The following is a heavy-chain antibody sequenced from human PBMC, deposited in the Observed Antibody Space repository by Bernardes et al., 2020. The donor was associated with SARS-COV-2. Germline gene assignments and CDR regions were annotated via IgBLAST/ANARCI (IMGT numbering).Heavy chain of an antibody. J-gene: IGHJ6*02. CDR3: AREYYYDTSGYYYNAHSLKTIKYYYYGMDV. D-gene: IGHD3-22*01. V-gene: IGHV1-2*02. CDR1: GYTFTGYY. CDR2: INPDSGGT. Sequence: VKVSCKASGYTFTGYYMHWVRQAPGQGLEWMGWINPDSGGTNYAQNFQGRVTMTRDTSISTAYMELSRLSSDDTAVYYCAREYYYDTSGYYYNAHSLKTIKYYYYGMDVWGQGSTVTVSS.